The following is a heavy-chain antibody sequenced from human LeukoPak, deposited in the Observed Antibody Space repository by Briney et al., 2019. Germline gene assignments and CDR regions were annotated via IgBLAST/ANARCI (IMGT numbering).Heavy chain of an antibody. CDR1: GFTFSSYA. Sequence: GGSLRPSCAASGFTFSSYAISWVRQAPGKGLEWVSAISGSGGSTYYADSVKGRFTISRDNSKNTLYLQMNSLRAEDTAVYYCATDVDIVATIREPFDYWGQGTLVTVSS. V-gene: IGHV3-23*01. J-gene: IGHJ4*02. CDR2: ISGSGGST. CDR3: ATDVDIVATIREPFDY. D-gene: IGHD5-12*01.